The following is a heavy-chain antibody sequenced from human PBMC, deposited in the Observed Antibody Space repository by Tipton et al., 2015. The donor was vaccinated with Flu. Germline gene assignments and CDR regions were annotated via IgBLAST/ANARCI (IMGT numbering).Heavy chain of an antibody. V-gene: IGHV3-48*04. CDR2: ISSSSSTI. CDR3: ARADTIQEAYYYYYMDV. Sequence: SLRLSCAASGFTFSSYSMNWVRQAPGKGLEWVSYISSSSSTIYYADSVKGRFTISRDNAKNSLYLQMNSLRAEDTAVYYCARADTIQEAYYYYYMDVWGKGTTVTVSS. J-gene: IGHJ6*03. D-gene: IGHD3-3*01. CDR1: GFTFSSYS.